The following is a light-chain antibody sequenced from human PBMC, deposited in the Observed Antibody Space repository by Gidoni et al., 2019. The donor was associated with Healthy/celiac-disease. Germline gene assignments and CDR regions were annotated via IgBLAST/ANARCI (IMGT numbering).Light chain of an antibody. J-gene: IGKJ1*01. CDR1: QSISSY. CDR3: QQSNSNPRT. Sequence: DIQLTQSPSSLSASVGDRFTITCRASQSISSYVTLYQQKPGKAPKLLIYDASSLQSGVPSRFSGSGAGTEFTLTISSLQPEDFATYYCQQSNSNPRTFGQGTKVEIK. CDR2: DAS. V-gene: IGKV1-39*01.